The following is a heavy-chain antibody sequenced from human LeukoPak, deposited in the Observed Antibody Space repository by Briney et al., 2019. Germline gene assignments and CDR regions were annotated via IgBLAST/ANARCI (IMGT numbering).Heavy chain of an antibody. CDR3: AKQYSSSWNSLFDY. CDR2: LYSGGSA. CDR1: GLTVSSNY. D-gene: IGHD6-13*01. J-gene: IGHJ4*02. V-gene: IGHV3-66*04. Sequence: GGSLRLSCAASGLTVSSNYMSWVRQTPEKGLEWVSILYSGGSAYYPDSLNGRFTISRDNSKNTLYLQMNSLGAEDTAVYYCAKQYSSSWNSLFDYWGQGTLVTVSS.